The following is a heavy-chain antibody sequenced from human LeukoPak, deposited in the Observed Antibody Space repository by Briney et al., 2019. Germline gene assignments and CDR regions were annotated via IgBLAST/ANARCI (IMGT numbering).Heavy chain of an antibody. D-gene: IGHD6-19*01. J-gene: IGHJ4*02. CDR3: AKTGYSSGWYRIWDC. V-gene: IGHV3-23*01. CDR2: ISGSGGSA. Sequence: PGGSLRLSCAASGFTFSSFEMSWVRQAPGKGLEWVSAISGSGGSAYYADSVKGRFTISRDNSRNSLSLQMNSLRAEDTALYYCAKTGYSSGWYRIWDCWGQGTLVTVSS. CDR1: GFTFSSFE.